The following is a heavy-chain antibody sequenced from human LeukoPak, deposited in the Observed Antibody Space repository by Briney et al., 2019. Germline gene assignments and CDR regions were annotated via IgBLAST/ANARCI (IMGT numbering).Heavy chain of an antibody. V-gene: IGHV3-30*03. D-gene: IGHD2-15*01. CDR2: ISYDGSNK. CDR1: GFTFSSYG. Sequence: PGGSLRLSCAASGFTFSSYGMHWVRQAPGKGLEWVAVISYDGSNKYYADSVRGRFTISRDNSKNTLYLQMNSLRAEDTAVYYCARDRWRWYFWFDPWGQGTLVTVSS. J-gene: IGHJ5*02. CDR3: ARDRWRWYFWFDP.